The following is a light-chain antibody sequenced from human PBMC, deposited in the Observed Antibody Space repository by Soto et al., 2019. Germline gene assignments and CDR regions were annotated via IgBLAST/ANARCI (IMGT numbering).Light chain of an antibody. CDR1: QSVSNNY. CDR2: GAS. V-gene: IGKV3-20*01. Sequence: VWTQSLGTLSLSRWERASLSCRASQSVSNNYLAWYQQKPGQAPRLLIYGASNRATAIPDRFSGSGSGTDFTLTISRLEPEDFAVYYCQQYGSSGTLGQGTKVDIK. J-gene: IGKJ1*01. CDR3: QQYGSSGT.